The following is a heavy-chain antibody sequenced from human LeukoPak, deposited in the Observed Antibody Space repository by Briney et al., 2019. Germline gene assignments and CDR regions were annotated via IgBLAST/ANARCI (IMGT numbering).Heavy chain of an antibody. CDR1: GFTLSSNY. J-gene: IGHJ4*02. CDR2: MYSGSST. Sequence: GGSLRLSCAASGFTLSSNYMSWVRQAPGKGLEWVSVMYSGSSTYYADSVKGRFTMSRDNSKNTLYLQMNSPRAEDTAVYYCARGIAVWGQGTLVTVSS. D-gene: IGHD6-13*01. CDR3: ARGIAV. V-gene: IGHV3-53*01.